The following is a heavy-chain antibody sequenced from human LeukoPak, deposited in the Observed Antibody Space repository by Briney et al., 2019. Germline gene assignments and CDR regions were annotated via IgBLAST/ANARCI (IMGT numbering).Heavy chain of an antibody. Sequence: GGSLRLSCAASGFTFSSYWMSWVRQAPGKGLEWVANIKQDGSEKYYVDSVKGRFTISRDNAKNSLYLQMNSLRAEDTAVYYCASGLRPYSSSWYDYWGQGTLVTVSS. CDR3: ASGLRPYSSSWYDY. CDR1: GFTFSSYW. V-gene: IGHV3-7*01. D-gene: IGHD6-13*01. CDR2: IKQDGSEK. J-gene: IGHJ4*02.